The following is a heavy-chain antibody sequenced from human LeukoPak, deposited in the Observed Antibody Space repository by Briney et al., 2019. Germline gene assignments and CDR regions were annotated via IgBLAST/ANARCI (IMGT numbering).Heavy chain of an antibody. Sequence: SETLSLTCTVSGGSISTYYWRWIRQPPGKGLEWIGYIYFSGSTNYNPSLKSRVTISVDTSKNQFSLKLSSVTAADTAVYYCARHGSCSRNTCSAVNMDVWGKGTTVTVSS. V-gene: IGHV4-59*01. D-gene: IGHD2-2*01. CDR3: ARHGSCSRNTCSAVNMDV. CDR1: GGSISTYY. CDR2: IYFSGST. J-gene: IGHJ6*03.